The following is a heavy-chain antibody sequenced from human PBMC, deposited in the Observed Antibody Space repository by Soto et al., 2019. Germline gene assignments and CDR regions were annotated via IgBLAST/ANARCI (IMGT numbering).Heavy chain of an antibody. CDR2: ISGRGDTT. Sequence: EVQLLDSGGGLVQPGGSLRLSCAASGFSFSAYAMSWVRQAPGKGLEWVSSISGRGDTTYYADSVKGRFTISGDNSKISPCLKMSSLRADEPAVNLCAKVQIALAAIGYGFDYWGQGIQVTVSS. J-gene: IGHJ4*02. CDR1: GFSFSAYA. CDR3: AKVQIALAAIGYGFDY. D-gene: IGHD6-19*01. V-gene: IGHV3-23*01.